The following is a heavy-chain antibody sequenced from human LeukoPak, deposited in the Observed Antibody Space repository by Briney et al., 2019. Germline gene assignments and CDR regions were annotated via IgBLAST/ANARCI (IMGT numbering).Heavy chain of an antibody. V-gene: IGHV4-39*07. CDR1: GGSISSSSYY. CDR3: ARAFRGFTQSTARVPHDAFDI. CDR2: IYYSGST. D-gene: IGHD5-12*01. Sequence: PSETLSLTCTVSGGSISSSSYYWGWIRQPPGKGLEWIGSIYYSGSTYYNPSLKSRVTISVDTSKNQFSLKLSSVTAADTAVYYCARAFRGFTQSTARVPHDAFDIWGQGTMVTVSS. J-gene: IGHJ3*02.